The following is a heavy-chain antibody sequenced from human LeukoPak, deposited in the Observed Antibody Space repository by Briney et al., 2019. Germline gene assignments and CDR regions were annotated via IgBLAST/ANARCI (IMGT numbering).Heavy chain of an antibody. D-gene: IGHD5-18*01. V-gene: IGHV4-59*08. J-gene: IGHJ4*02. CDR1: GFTFDDYG. CDR3: ARMKGYSYGN. Sequence: GSLRLSCAASGFTFDDYGMSWVRHAPGKGLEWIGYIYYSGSTNYNPSLKSRVTISVDTSKNQFSLKLSSVTAADTAVYYCARMKGYSYGNWGQGTLVTVSS. CDR2: IYYSGST.